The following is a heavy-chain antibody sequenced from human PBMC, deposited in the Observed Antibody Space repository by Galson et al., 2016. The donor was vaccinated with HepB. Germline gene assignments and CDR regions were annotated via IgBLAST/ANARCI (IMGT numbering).Heavy chain of an antibody. CDR3: AKDLDSSGWYEGVY. D-gene: IGHD6-19*01. Sequence: SLRLSCAASGFTFSRYAMNWVRQAPGKGLEWVATISIFGDNTHYADSVKGRFTVSRDKSKSTFYLHKHSLRVEDTAIYHCAKDLDSSGWYEGVYWGQGTLVTVSS. J-gene: IGHJ4*02. V-gene: IGHV3-23*01. CDR2: ISIFGDNT. CDR1: GFTFSRYA.